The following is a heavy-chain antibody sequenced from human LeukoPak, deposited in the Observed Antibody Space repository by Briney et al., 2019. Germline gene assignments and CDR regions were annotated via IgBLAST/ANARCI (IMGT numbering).Heavy chain of an antibody. Sequence: GGSLRLSCAVSGFTFSNYAMNWVRQAPGKGLEWVSSISSSGDKTFYADSVKGRFTISRDNSKNTVYLQMNSLRAEDTAVYYCAKRGIQLWFDCWGQGTLVTVSS. V-gene: IGHV3-23*01. CDR1: GFTFSNYA. CDR2: ISSSGDKT. D-gene: IGHD5-18*01. CDR3: AKRGIQLWFDC. J-gene: IGHJ4*02.